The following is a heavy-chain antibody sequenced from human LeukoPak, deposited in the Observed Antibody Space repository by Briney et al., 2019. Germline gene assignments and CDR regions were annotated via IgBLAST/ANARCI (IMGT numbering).Heavy chain of an antibody. Sequence: GGSLRLSCAASGFTFSIYAMNWVRQAPGKGLESVSAISGSGGSTYYADSVKGRFTISRDNSKNTLYLQMNSLRAEDTAIYYCAKSITGTPAGFDYWGQGTLVTVSS. CDR3: AKSITGTPAGFDY. CDR2: ISGSGGST. CDR1: GFTFSIYA. D-gene: IGHD1-7*01. J-gene: IGHJ4*02. V-gene: IGHV3-23*01.